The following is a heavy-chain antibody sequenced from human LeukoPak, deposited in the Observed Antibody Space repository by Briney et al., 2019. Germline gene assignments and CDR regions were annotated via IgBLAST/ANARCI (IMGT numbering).Heavy chain of an antibody. CDR3: AKVEKFCRSTSCYLGGFDY. Sequence: GGSLRLSCAVSGFTFSGYGMHWVRQAPGKGLEWVAFIRYDGSHKYYGDSVKGRFTISRDNSKNTLYLQMNSLRAEDTAVFYCAKVEKFCRSTSCYLGGFDYWGQGTLVTVSS. V-gene: IGHV3-30*02. J-gene: IGHJ4*02. CDR1: GFTFSGYG. D-gene: IGHD2-2*01. CDR2: IRYDGSHK.